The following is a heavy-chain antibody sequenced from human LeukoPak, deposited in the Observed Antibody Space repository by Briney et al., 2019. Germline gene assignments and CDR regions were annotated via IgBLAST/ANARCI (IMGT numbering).Heavy chain of an antibody. D-gene: IGHD6-13*01. V-gene: IGHV4-59*08. J-gene: IGHJ6*02. CDR1: GGSISSYY. CDR2: IYYTGST. Sequence: SETLSLTCTVSGGSISSYYWSWIRQPPGKGLEWIGYIYYTGSTNYNPSLKSRVTISGDTSKNKFSLKVNSVTAADTAVYYCASGRQQLAHYGMDVWGQGTTVTVSS. CDR3: ASGRQQLAHYGMDV.